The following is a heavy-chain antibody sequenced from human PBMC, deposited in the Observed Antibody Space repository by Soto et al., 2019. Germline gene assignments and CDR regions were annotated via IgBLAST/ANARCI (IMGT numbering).Heavy chain of an antibody. Sequence: ASVKVSCKASGYTFTSYGISWVRQAPGQGLEWMGWISAYNGNTNYAQKLQGRVTMTTDTSTSTAYMELRSLRSDDTAVYYCARVLVGYDFWSGMGYFDYWGQGTLVTVSS. J-gene: IGHJ4*02. V-gene: IGHV1-18*01. CDR3: ARVLVGYDFWSGMGYFDY. CDR1: GYTFTSYG. D-gene: IGHD3-3*01. CDR2: ISAYNGNT.